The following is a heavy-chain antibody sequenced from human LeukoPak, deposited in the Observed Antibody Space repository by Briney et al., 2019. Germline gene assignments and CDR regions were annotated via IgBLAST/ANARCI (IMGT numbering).Heavy chain of an antibody. Sequence: PGGSLRLSCAASGFIVSDHYMNWVRQAPGKGLEWVSVMYSGGSIYYADSVKGRFTISRDNSRNTLFLQMDSLRADDTAVYYCASSLLATMGPQFYWGLGALVTVSS. CDR3: ASSLLATMGPQFY. D-gene: IGHD5-24*01. V-gene: IGHV3-53*01. CDR1: GFIVSDHY. J-gene: IGHJ4*02. CDR2: MYSGGSI.